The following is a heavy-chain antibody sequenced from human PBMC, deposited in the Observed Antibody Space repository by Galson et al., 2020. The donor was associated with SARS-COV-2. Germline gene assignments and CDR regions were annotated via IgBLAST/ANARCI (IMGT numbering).Heavy chain of an antibody. V-gene: IGHV4-39*01. D-gene: IGHD5-12*01. J-gene: IGHJ2*01. Sequence: SETLSLTCTVSGGSISSSSYYWGWIRQPPGKGLEWIGSIYYSGSTYYNPSLKSRVTISVDTSKNQFSLKLSSVTAADTAVYYCARQSNVDQGGWYFDLWGRGTLVTVSS. CDR1: GGSISSSSYY. CDR3: ARQSNVDQGGWYFDL. CDR2: IYYSGST.